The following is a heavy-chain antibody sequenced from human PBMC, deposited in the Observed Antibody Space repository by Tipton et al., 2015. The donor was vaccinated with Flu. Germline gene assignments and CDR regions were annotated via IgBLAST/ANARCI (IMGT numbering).Heavy chain of an antibody. Sequence: LRLSCTVSGGSISSGSYYWSWIRQPAGKGLEWIGRIYTRGSTNYNPSLKSRVTISVDTSKNQFSLKLSSVTAADTAVYYCARDNYDYVWGSYRYNYFDYWCQGTLVTVSS. V-gene: IGHV4-61*02. J-gene: IGHJ4*02. CDR1: GGSISSGSYY. CDR3: ARDNYDYVWGSYRYNYFDY. CDR2: IYTRGST. D-gene: IGHD3-16*02.